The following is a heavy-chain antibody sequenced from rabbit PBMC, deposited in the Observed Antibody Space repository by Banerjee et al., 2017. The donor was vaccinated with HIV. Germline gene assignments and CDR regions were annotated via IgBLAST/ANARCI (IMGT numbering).Heavy chain of an antibody. V-gene: IGHV1S40*01. Sequence: QSLEESGGDLVKPGASLTLTCTASGFSFSGSDWICWVRQAPGKGLEWIACIYAGSSGSTYYASWAKGRFTISKTSSTTVTLQMTSLTAADTATYFCARKSAYGSISGYGLWGPGTLVTVS. CDR2: IYAGSSGST. J-gene: IGHJ4*01. CDR3: ARKSAYGSISGYGL. CDR1: GFSFSGSDW. D-gene: IGHD1-1*01.